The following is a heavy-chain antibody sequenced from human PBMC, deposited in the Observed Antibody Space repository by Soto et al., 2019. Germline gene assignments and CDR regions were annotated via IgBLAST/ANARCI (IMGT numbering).Heavy chain of an antibody. J-gene: IGHJ6*02. CDR2: IIPIFGTA. V-gene: IGHV1-69*13. D-gene: IGHD2-15*01. CDR1: GGTFSSYA. Sequence: GASVKVSCKASGGTFSSYAISWVRQAPGQGLEWMGRIIPIFGTANYAQKFQGRVTITADESTSTAYMELSSLRSEDTAVYCCARDGYCSGGSCYSDGLGYYYYGMDVWGQGTTVTVSS. CDR3: ARDGYCSGGSCYSDGLGYYYYGMDV.